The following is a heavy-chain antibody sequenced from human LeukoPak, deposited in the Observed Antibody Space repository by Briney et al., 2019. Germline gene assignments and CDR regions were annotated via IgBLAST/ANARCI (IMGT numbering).Heavy chain of an antibody. V-gene: IGHV1-24*01. CDR3: ATPSPYSSGWYY. D-gene: IGHD6-19*01. Sequence: ASVKVSCKVSGYTLTELSMHWVRPAPGKGLEWMGGFDPEDGETIYAQKFQGRVTMTEDTSTDTAYMELSSLRSEDTAVYYCATPSPYSSGWYYWGQGTLVTVSS. CDR2: FDPEDGET. J-gene: IGHJ4*02. CDR1: GYTLTELS.